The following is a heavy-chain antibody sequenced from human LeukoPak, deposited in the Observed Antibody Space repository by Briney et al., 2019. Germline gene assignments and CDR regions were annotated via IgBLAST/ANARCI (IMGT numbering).Heavy chain of an antibody. CDR3: TLLRYFDWLHLN. CDR1: GYTFSSHG. CDR2: ISAYNGNT. Sequence: AASVKVSCKASGYTFSSHGVSWVRQAPGQGLEWMGWISAYNGNTNYAQKFQGRVTMTTDTSTSTAYMELRSLRSDDTAVYYCTLLRYFDWLHLNWGQGTLVTVSS. V-gene: IGHV1-18*01. D-gene: IGHD3-9*01. J-gene: IGHJ4*02.